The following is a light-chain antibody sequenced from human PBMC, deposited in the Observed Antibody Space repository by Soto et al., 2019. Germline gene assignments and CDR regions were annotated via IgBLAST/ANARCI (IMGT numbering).Light chain of an antibody. CDR1: SSNIGSNY. V-gene: IGLV1-47*01. CDR3: AAWDDSLSGYV. Sequence: QSVLTQPPSASGTPGQRVTISCSGSSSNIGSNYVYWYQQLPGTAPKLLIYRNNQRPSGVPDRFSGSKSSTSASLTISGLRSEDEADYYCAAWDDSLSGYVLGTGTKVTVL. CDR2: RNN. J-gene: IGLJ1*01.